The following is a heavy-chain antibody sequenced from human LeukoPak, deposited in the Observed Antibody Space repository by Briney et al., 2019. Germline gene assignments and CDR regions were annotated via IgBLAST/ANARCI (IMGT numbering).Heavy chain of an antibody. CDR2: IYYSGNT. J-gene: IGHJ5*02. Sequence: SETLSLTCTVSGGSISTSNYYWGWIRRPPGKGLEWVGSIYYSGNTYYNPSLKSRVTISVDTSKNQFSLKLSSVTAADTAVYYCARGDILTQMSFDPWGQGTLVTVSS. CDR3: ARGDILTQMSFDP. V-gene: IGHV4-39*01. D-gene: IGHD3-9*01. CDR1: GGSISTSNYY.